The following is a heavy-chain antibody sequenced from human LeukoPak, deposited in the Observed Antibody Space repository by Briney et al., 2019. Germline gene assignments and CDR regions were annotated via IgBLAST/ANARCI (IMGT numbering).Heavy chain of an antibody. CDR1: GFTFSSSA. J-gene: IGHJ4*02. CDR3: AKAGGSYWGSMDY. V-gene: IGHV3-23*01. D-gene: IGHD1-26*01. Sequence: GGSLRLSCAASGFTFSSSAMSWVRQAPGKGLEWVSGISGSGGNTYYADSVKGRFTISRDNSKNTLYLQMNSLRAEDTAVYYCAKAGGSYWGSMDYWGQGTLVTVSS. CDR2: ISGSGGNT.